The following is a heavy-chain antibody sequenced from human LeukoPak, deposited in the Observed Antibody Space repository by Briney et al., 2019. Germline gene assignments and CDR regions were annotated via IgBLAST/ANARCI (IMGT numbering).Heavy chain of an antibody. D-gene: IGHD1-26*01. J-gene: IGHJ4*02. Sequence: IPSQTLSLTCTVSGGSISSGGYYWSWIRQHPGKGLEWIGNIYYSGSTYYNPSLKSRVTISVDTSKNQFSLELSSVTAADAAVYYCARVCHRESYYYFDYWGQGTLVTVSS. CDR2: IYYSGST. CDR3: ARVCHRESYYYFDY. V-gene: IGHV4-31*03. CDR1: GGSISSGGYY.